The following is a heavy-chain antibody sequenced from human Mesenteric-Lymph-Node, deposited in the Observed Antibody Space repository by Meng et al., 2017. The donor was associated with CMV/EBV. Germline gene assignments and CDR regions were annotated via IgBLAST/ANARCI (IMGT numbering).Heavy chain of an antibody. CDR3: ARGGVNIVMVPPATNTGYYAAVDV. D-gene: IGHD2-2*01. CDR1: GFTFSDYS. J-gene: IGHJ6*02. Sequence: GGSLRLSCAASGFTFSDYSMNWVRQAPGKGLEWISYIGRGSGDIYYADSVRGRFTISRDNAENSLILQMSSLRAEDTALYYCARGGVNIVMVPPATNTGYYAAVDVWGQGTTVTVSS. CDR2: IGRGSGDI. V-gene: IGHV3-21*05.